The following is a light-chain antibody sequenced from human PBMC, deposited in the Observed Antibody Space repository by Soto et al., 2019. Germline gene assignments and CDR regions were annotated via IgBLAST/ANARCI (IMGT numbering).Light chain of an antibody. V-gene: IGLV2-23*01. Sequence: QSALTQPASVSGSPGQSITVSCTGINSDVGIYNLVSWYQHHPGKAPKLVIYEGTKRPSGVSGRFSGSKSGNTASLTISGLQAEDEGDYYCCSYTSNTVVFGGGTKVTVL. CDR3: CSYTSNTVV. CDR1: NSDVGIYNL. CDR2: EGT. J-gene: IGLJ2*01.